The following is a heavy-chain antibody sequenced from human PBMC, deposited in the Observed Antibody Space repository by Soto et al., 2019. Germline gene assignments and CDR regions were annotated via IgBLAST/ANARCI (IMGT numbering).Heavy chain of an antibody. J-gene: IGHJ4*02. V-gene: IGHV3-9*01. CDR3: AKVPGLVASSSSPDS. Sequence: ESGGGLVQPGRSMRLSCAASGFTFDDFAMHWVRQPPGKGLEWVSGISWNSASIVYADSVKGRFTISRDNAKNSLYLQLDGLGVEDTACYYCAKVPGLVASSSSPDSCVQGTLVSVSS. CDR2: ISWNSASI. CDR1: GFTFDDFA. D-gene: IGHD6-13*01.